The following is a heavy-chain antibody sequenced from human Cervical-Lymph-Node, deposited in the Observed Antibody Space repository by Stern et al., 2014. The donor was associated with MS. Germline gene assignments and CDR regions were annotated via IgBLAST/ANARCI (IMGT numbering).Heavy chain of an antibody. J-gene: IGHJ3*01. D-gene: IGHD3-3*01. CDR2: INPKSGAT. CDR3: ARGPKFGAFDV. V-gene: IGHV1-2*06. CDR1: GYTFVAYF. Sequence: QDQLVQSGTEVKKPGASVRVSCKTSGYTFVAYFLYWVRQAPGQGPEWMARINPKSGATDYAEKFQGRVTLTKDTSLNTTYMEVSRLTSDDTAMYYCARGPKFGAFDVWGQGTIVSVSA.